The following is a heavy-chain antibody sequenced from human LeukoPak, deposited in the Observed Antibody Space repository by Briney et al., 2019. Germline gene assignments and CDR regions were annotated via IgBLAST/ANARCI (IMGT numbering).Heavy chain of an antibody. Sequence: GGSLRLSCAASGFTFSNYWMHWVRQAPGKGLVWVSRINSDGSSTTYADSVKGRFIISRDNSKNRLFLQMNSLRAEDAAVYYCAKEWMRLSLWGQGTMVTVSS. CDR3: AKEWMRLSL. CDR1: GFTFSNYW. D-gene: IGHD5-18*01. V-gene: IGHV3-74*01. CDR2: INSDGSST. J-gene: IGHJ4*02.